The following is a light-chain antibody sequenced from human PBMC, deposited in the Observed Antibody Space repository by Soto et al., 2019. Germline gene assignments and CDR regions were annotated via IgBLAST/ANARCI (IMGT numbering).Light chain of an antibody. J-gene: IGKJ1*01. CDR3: QQYNSYPWT. CDR1: QSVSSK. Sequence: EIVMTQSPATLSVSPGERATLSCRASQSVSSKLAWYQQKPGQAPRLLIYGASTRATGIPARFSGSGSGTEFTLTISSLQPEDFATYYCQQYNSYPWTFGQGTKVDTK. CDR2: GAS. V-gene: IGKV3-15*01.